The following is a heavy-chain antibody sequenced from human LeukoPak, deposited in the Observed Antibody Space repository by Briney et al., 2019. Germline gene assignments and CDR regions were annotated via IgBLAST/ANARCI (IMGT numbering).Heavy chain of an antibody. V-gene: IGHV3-7*04. J-gene: IGHJ4*02. CDR3: ARIRGDGSTFDY. Sequence: GGSLRLSCAASGFTFSSHWMSWVRQAPGKGLEWVANIKPDGSEKKYVDSVRGRFTISRDNAKNSLYLQMNSLRAEDTAVYYCARIRGDGSTFDYWGQGTLVTVSS. D-gene: IGHD5-24*01. CDR1: GFTFSSHW. CDR2: IKPDGSEK.